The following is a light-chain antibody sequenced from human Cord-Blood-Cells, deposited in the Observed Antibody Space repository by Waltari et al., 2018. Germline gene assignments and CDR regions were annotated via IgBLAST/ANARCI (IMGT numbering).Light chain of an antibody. V-gene: IGLV1-40*01. CDR3: QSYDSSLSGYV. CDR2: GNS. CDR1: SSNIGAGYD. J-gene: IGLJ1*01. Sequence: QSVLTQPPSVSGAPGQRVTISCTGSSSNIGAGYDVNWYQQLPGTAPKLLIYGNSNRPSGVPDRFSGSKSGTSASLAITGLQAEDEADYYCQSYDSSLSGYVFGTVTKVTVL.